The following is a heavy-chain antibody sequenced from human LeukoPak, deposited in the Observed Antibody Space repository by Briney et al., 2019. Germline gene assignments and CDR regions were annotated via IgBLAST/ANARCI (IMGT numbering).Heavy chain of an antibody. CDR1: GGSISSGSYY. V-gene: IGHV4-61*02. CDR3: ARQGGQWPSYYYGLDV. J-gene: IGHJ6*02. Sequence: PSQTLSLTCTVSGGSISSGSYYWSWIRQPAGKGLEWIGRIYTSGSTNYNPSLKSRVTISVDTSKNQFSLKLSSVTAADTAVYYCARQGGQWPSYYYGLDVWGQGTTVTVSS. D-gene: IGHD6-19*01. CDR2: IYTSGST.